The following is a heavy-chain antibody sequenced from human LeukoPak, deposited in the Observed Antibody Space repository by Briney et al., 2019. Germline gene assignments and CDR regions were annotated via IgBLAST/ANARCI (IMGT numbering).Heavy chain of an antibody. J-gene: IGHJ4*02. D-gene: IGHD2-21*01. V-gene: IGHV4-30-4*01. CDR3: ARDRFPGSGDTFVY. Sequence: SETLSLTCTVSGGSISSGDYYWSWIRQPPGKGLEWIGYIYYSGSTYYNPSLKSRVAISVDTSKNQFSLKLSSVTAADTAVYYCARDRFPGSGDTFVYWGQGTLVTVSS. CDR2: IYYSGST. CDR1: GGSISSGDYY.